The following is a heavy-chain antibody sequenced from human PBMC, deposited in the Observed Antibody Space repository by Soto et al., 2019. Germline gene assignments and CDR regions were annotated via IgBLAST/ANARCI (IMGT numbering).Heavy chain of an antibody. CDR2: INHSGST. D-gene: IGHD6-13*01. CDR1: GGSFSGYY. CDR3: AGGIAAAGPAY. J-gene: IGHJ4*02. Sequence: PSETLSLTCAVYGGSFSGYYWSWIRQPPGKGLEWIGEINHSGSTNYNPSLKSRVTISVDTSKNQFSLKLSSVTAADTAVYYCAGGIAAAGPAYWGQGTLVTVSS. V-gene: IGHV4-34*01.